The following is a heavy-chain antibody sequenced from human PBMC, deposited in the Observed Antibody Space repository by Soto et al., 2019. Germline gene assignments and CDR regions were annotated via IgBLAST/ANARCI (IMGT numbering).Heavy chain of an antibody. CDR1: GFTFSSYA. V-gene: IGHV3-30-3*01. D-gene: IGHD3-16*01. CDR2: ISYDGSNK. Sequence: QVQLVESGGGVVQPGRSLRLSCAASGFTFSSYAMHWVRQAPGKGLEWVAVISYDGSNKYYADSVKGRFTISRDNSKNTLYLQMNSVRAGDTAVYYCASNLGDDAFDIWGQGKMVTVSS. J-gene: IGHJ3*02. CDR3: ASNLGDDAFDI.